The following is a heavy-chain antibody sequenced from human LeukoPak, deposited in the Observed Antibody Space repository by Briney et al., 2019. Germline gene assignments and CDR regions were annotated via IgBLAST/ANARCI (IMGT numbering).Heavy chain of an antibody. CDR2: INHSGST. V-gene: IGHV4-34*01. D-gene: IGHD3-22*01. CDR3: ARGYYYEDY. Sequence: SEALSLTCAVYGGSFSGYYWSWIRQPPGKGLEWIGEINHSGSTNYNPSLKSRVTISVDTSKNQFSLKLSSVTAADTAVYYCARGYYYEDYWGQGTLVTVSS. CDR1: GGSFSGYY. J-gene: IGHJ4*02.